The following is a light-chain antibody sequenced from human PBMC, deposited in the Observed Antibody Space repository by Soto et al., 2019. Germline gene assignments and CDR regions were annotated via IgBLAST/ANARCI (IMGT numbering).Light chain of an antibody. V-gene: IGKV1-5*01. J-gene: IGKJ1*01. CDR2: DAS. Sequence: DIQMTQPPSTLSASVGDRITITCRARRTINTWLAWYQQKPGKAPKLLIYDASTLESGVPSRFSGSGSGTEFTLTISSLQPDDFATYYCQQYDGHFGQGTNVEF. CDR3: QQYDGH. CDR1: RTINTW.